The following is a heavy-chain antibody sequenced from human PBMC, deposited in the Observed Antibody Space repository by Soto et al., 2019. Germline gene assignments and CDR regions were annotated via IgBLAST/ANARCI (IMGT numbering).Heavy chain of an antibody. CDR1: GFSLSTGGVG. CDR2: IYWDDDK. D-gene: IGHD2-15*01. Sequence: SGPTLVNPTQTLTLTCTFSGFSLSTGGVGVGWVRQPPGKALEWLAFIYWDDDKRYNPSLKTRLTITKDTSKNLVVLIMTDMDPVDTTTYICARRLPGASTSWDTGIVDYWGQGTLVTVSS. CDR3: ARRLPGASTSWDTGIVDY. V-gene: IGHV2-5*02. J-gene: IGHJ4*02.